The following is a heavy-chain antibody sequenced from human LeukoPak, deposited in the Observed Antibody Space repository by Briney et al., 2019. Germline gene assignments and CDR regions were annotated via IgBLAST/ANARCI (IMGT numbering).Heavy chain of an antibody. J-gene: IGHJ4*02. CDR2: IYTSGST. CDR3: ATAAEHYDFWSGYYSIFDY. CDR1: GGSISSYY. Sequence: SETLSLTCTVSGGSISSYYWSWIRQPAGKGLEWIGRIYTSGSTNYNPSLKSRVTMSVDTSKNQFSLKLSPVTAADTAVYYCATAAEHYDFWSGYYSIFDYWGQGTLVTVSS. D-gene: IGHD3-3*01. V-gene: IGHV4-4*07.